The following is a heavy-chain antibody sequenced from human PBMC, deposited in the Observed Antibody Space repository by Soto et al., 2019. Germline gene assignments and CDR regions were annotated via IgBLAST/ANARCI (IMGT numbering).Heavy chain of an antibody. Sequence: ASVKVSCKVSGYTLTELSMHWVRQAPGKGLEWMGGFDPEDGETIYAQKFQGRVTMTEDTSTDTAYMELSSLRSGDTAVYYCATDPRYDSSGYFSGSGYWGQGTLVTVSS. J-gene: IGHJ4*02. CDR2: FDPEDGET. V-gene: IGHV1-24*01. CDR3: ATDPRYDSSGYFSGSGY. D-gene: IGHD3-22*01. CDR1: GYTLTELS.